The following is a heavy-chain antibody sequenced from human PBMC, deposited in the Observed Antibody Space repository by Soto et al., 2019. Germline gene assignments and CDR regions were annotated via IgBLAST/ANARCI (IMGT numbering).Heavy chain of an antibody. CDR3: ARHSYWNDALDI. D-gene: IGHD1-1*01. CDR2: ISSSSSYI. CDR1: GFTFSSYS. V-gene: IGHV3-21*01. Sequence: GGALRLYCAASGFTFSSYSMNWVRQAPGKGLEWVSSISSSSSYIYYADSVKGRFTISRDNANNSLYLQMNSLRAEDTAVYYCARHSYWNDALDIWGQGTFVTV. J-gene: IGHJ3*02.